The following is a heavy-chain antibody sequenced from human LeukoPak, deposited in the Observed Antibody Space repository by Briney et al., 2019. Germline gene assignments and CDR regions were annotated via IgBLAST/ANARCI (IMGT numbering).Heavy chain of an antibody. V-gene: IGHV3-30*02. CDR1: GFTFSSYG. J-gene: IGHJ5*02. CDR2: IRYDGSNK. Sequence: GRSLRLSCAASGFTFSSYGMHWVRQAPGKGLEWVAFIRYDGSNKYYADSVKGRFTISRDNSKNTLYLQMNSLRAEDTAVYYCAKDASIGENWFDPWGQGTLVTVSS. D-gene: IGHD3-10*01. CDR3: AKDASIGENWFDP.